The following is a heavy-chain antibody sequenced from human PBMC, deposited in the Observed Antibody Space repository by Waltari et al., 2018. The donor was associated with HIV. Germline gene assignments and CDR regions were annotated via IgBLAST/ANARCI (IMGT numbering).Heavy chain of an antibody. J-gene: IGHJ4*02. CDR2: IHYDGLNK. CDR3: VKTGVGGRFFHY. Sequence: QVQLVESGGGVVQPGGSLRLSCAASGFTFRKYGIPWVRQASGKGREWGAFIHYDGLNKDSADSVKGRFTISRDNSKNTVYLHMNSLRAEDTAVYYCVKTGVGGRFFHYWGQGTLVTVSS. V-gene: IGHV3-30*02. D-gene: IGHD1-26*01. CDR1: GFTFRKYG.